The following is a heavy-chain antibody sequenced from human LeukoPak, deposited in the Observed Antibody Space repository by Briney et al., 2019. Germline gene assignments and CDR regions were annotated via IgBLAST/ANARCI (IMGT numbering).Heavy chain of an antibody. D-gene: IGHD6-13*01. V-gene: IGHV4-4*07. CDR1: VGSISIYY. J-gene: IGHJ5*02. CDR2: IYTSGST. Sequence: SETLSLTCTLSVGSISIYYWSWIRQPAGKGLEWIGGIYTSGSTNYIPTLKSRVSMSVDTSKNQFSLKLSSVTAADTAVYYCARGIGAAGVYNWFDLWGQVTLVTVSS. CDR3: ARGIGAAGVYNWFDL.